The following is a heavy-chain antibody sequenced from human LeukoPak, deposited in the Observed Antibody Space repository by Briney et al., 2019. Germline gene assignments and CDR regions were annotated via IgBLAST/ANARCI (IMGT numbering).Heavy chain of an antibody. J-gene: IGHJ5*02. D-gene: IGHD3-10*01. Sequence: SETLSLTCAVSGGSISSGGYSWSWIRQPPGKGLEWIGYIYYSGSTYYNPSLKSRVTISVDTSKNQFSLKLSSVTAADTAVYYCARGASYGSGSYYNPNWFDPWGQGTLVTVSS. CDR3: ARGASYGSGSYYNPNWFDP. CDR1: GGSISSGGYS. CDR2: IYYSGST. V-gene: IGHV4-30-4*07.